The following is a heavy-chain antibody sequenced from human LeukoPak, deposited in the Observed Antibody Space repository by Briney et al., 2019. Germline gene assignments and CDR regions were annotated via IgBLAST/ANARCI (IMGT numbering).Heavy chain of an antibody. J-gene: IGHJ4*02. Sequence: PGRSLRLSCAASGFTFDDYAMPWVRQAPGRGVEWVSGFSWYSGSIGYADSVKGRFTISRDNAKNSLYLQMNSLRAEDTAVYYCARGGRYYDYVWGSYQPYYFDYWGQGTLVTVSS. CDR1: GFTFDDYA. D-gene: IGHD3-16*02. CDR2: FSWYSGSI. V-gene: IGHV3-9*01. CDR3: ARGGRYYDYVWGSYQPYYFDY.